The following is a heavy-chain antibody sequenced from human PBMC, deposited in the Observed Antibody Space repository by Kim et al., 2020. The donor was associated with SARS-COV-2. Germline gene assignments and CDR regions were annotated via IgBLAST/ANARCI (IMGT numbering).Heavy chain of an antibody. V-gene: IGHV1-69*13. D-gene: IGHD6-13*01. Sequence: SVKVSCKASGGTFSSYAISWVRQAPGQGLEWMGGIIPIFGTANYAQKFQGRVTITADESTSTAYMELSSLRSEDTAVYYCARDKGAPGNGFIAAAGTPTSDYYYGMDVWGQWTTVTVSS. CDR1: GGTFSSYA. CDR3: ARDKGAPGNGFIAAAGTPTSDYYYGMDV. CDR2: IIPIFGTA. J-gene: IGHJ6*02.